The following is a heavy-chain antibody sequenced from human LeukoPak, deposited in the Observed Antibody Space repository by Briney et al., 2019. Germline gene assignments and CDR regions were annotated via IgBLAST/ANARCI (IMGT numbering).Heavy chain of an antibody. V-gene: IGHV3-11*01. D-gene: IGHD3-22*01. CDR1: GFTFSDYY. J-gene: IGHJ4*02. CDR3: AGAPYYYDSSGYSDY. Sequence: GGSLRLSCAASGFTFSDYYMSWIRQAPGKGLEWVSYISSSGSTIYYADSVKGRFTISRDNAKNSLYLQMNSLRAGDTAVYYCAGAPYYYDSSGYSDYGGQGTLVTVSS. CDR2: ISSSGSTI.